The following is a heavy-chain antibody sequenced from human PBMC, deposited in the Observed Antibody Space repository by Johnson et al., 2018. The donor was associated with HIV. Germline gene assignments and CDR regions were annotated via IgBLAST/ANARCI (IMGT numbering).Heavy chain of an antibody. CDR1: GFTFSSYA. CDR2: ISYDGGIK. V-gene: IGHV3-30*04. Sequence: QVQLVESGGGVVQPGRSLRLSCAASGFTFSSYAMHWVRQAPGKGLEWVAVISYDGGIKYYADSVKGRFTISRDNSKNTLYLQMNSLRADDTAAYYCARDPYGSGPYVAFDIWGQGTMVTVSS. J-gene: IGHJ3*02. D-gene: IGHD3-10*01. CDR3: ARDPYGSGPYVAFDI.